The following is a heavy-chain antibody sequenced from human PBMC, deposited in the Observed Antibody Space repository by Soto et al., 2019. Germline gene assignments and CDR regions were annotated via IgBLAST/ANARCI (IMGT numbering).Heavy chain of an antibody. CDR3: ASPESIAVAGHNWFDP. Sequence: QLQLQESAPGLVKPSETLSLTCTVSGGSISSSSYYWGWIRQPPGKGLEWIGSIYYSGSTYYNPSLKSRVTISVDTSKKQFSLKLSSVTAADTAVYYCASPESIAVAGHNWFDPWGQGTLVTVSS. V-gene: IGHV4-39*01. J-gene: IGHJ5*02. CDR2: IYYSGST. D-gene: IGHD6-19*01. CDR1: GGSISSSSYY.